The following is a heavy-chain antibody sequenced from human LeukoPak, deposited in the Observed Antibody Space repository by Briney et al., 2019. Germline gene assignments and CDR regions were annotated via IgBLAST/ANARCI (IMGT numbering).Heavy chain of an antibody. CDR3: ARDLLSRAETTVNWFDP. D-gene: IGHD4-17*01. V-gene: IGHV3-7*01. J-gene: IGHJ5*02. Sequence: GGSLRLSCAASGFTFSSYWMSWVRQAPGKGLEWVANIKQDGSEKYYVDSVKGRFTISRDNAKNSLYLQMNSLRAEDTAVYYCARDLLSRAETTVNWFDPWGQGTLVTVSS. CDR1: GFTFSSYW. CDR2: IKQDGSEK.